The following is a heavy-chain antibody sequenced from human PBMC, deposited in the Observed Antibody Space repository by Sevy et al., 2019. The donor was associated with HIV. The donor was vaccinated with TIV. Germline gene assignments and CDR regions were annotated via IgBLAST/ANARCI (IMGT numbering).Heavy chain of an antibody. CDR1: GFTFSSYA. J-gene: IGHJ5*02. V-gene: IGHV3-23*01. CDR3: AGRKVGDFWSGSIRGPWAGGPLFDD. CDR2: ISHSGDST. Sequence: GGSLRLSCTSSGFTFSSYAMNWVRQAPGKGLEWVSTISHSGDSTYYADSVKGRFNISRDNSENTLYLQVNSLRAEDRALYYCAGRKVGDFWSGSIRGPWAGGPLFDDWGQGTLVTVSS. D-gene: IGHD3-3*01.